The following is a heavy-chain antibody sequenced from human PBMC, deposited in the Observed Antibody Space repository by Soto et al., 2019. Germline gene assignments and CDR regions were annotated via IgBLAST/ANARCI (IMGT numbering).Heavy chain of an antibody. D-gene: IGHD3-22*01. J-gene: IGHJ4*02. V-gene: IGHV3-23*01. CDR3: AKESYYYDSSGYYYLPFDY. CDR2: ISGSGGST. CDR1: GFTFSSYG. Sequence: PGGSLRLSCAASGFTFSSYGMHWVRQAPGKGLEWVSAISGSGGSTYYADSVKGRFTISRDNSKNTLYLQMNSLRAEDTAVYYCAKESYYYDSSGYYYLPFDYWGQGTLVTVSS.